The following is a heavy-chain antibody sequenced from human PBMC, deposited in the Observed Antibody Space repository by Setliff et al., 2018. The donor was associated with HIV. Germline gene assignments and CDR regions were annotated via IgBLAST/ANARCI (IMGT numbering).Heavy chain of an antibody. V-gene: IGHV3-48*03. CDR2: ISSSGTTI. J-gene: IGHJ3*02. CDR3: AKMHTAMDPDTFDI. Sequence: GGSLRLSCAASGFTFSNYEMNWVRQAPGKGLEWVSYISSSGTTIYYVDSVKGRFTISRDDSKNTMFLQMNSLRVEDTAIYYCAKMHTAMDPDTFDIWGQGTMVTVSS. D-gene: IGHD5-18*01. CDR1: GFTFSNYE.